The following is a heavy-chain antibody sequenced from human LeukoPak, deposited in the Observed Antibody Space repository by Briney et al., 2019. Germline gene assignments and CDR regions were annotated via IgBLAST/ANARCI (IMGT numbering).Heavy chain of an antibody. CDR1: GYSFTSYW. J-gene: IGHJ6*02. CDR2: IDPSDSYT. Sequence: GESLKISCKGSGYSFTSYWTSWVRQMPGKGLEWMGRIDPSDSYTNYSPSFQGHVTISADKSISTAYLQWSSLKASDTAMYYCATDQTYYYGSGSYEYYYYGMDVWGQGTTVTVSS. CDR3: ATDQTYYYGSGSYEYYYYGMDV. V-gene: IGHV5-10-1*01. D-gene: IGHD3-10*01.